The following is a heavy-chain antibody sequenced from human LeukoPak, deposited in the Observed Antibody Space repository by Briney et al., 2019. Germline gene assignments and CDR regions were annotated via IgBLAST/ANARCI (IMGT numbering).Heavy chain of an antibody. CDR3: ARGVYIAAAQYGF. CDR2: IYYSGAT. Sequence: SETLSLTCTVSGGTISTYYWNWIRQPPGKGLEWIGYIYYSGATNYNPSLKSRVTISVDTSKNQFSLKLSSVTAADTAVYYCARGVYIAAAQYGFWGQGTLVTVSS. V-gene: IGHV4-59*01. D-gene: IGHD6-13*01. J-gene: IGHJ4*02. CDR1: GGTISTYY.